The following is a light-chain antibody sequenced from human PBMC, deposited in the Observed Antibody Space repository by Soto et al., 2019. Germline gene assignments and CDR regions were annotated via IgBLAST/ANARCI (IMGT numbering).Light chain of an antibody. V-gene: IGKV1-33*01. CDR1: QDISNY. CDR2: DAS. CDR3: QQYDNLPIT. J-gene: IGKJ4*01. Sequence: DIQMTQSPSSLSASVGDRVTITCQASQDISNYLNWYQQKPGKAPKLLIYDASNLETGVPSRFSGSGSGTDSTFTISSMKRNHIATHYCQQYDNLPITFGGGTKVEIK.